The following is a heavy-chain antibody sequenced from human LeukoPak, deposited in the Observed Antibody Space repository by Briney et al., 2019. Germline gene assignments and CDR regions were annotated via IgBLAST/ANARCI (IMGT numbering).Heavy chain of an antibody. D-gene: IGHD6-13*01. CDR1: GFTFSSYA. CDR3: ARESIAAAGRTLSY. V-gene: IGHV3-30-3*01. Sequence: PGGSLRLSCAASGFTFSSYAMHWVRQAPGKGLEWVAVISYDGSNKYYADSVKGRFTISRDNSKNTLYLQMNSLRAEDTAVYYCARESIAAAGRTLSYWGQGTLVTVSS. CDR2: ISYDGSNK. J-gene: IGHJ4*02.